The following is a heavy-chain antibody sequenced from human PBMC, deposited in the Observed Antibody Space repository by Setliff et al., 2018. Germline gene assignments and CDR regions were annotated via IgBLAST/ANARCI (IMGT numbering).Heavy chain of an antibody. CDR1: GGTFTNYG. V-gene: IGHV1-69*05. CDR2: TIPLFGTT. J-gene: IGHJ6*03. CDR3: AREGVDTRSSTDYRYYMDV. D-gene: IGHD5-18*01. Sequence: SVKVSCKASGGTFTNYGVSWVRQAPGQGLEWMGGTIPLFGTTDYAQKFHGRLTIITDESTSTASMELTSLTSDDTAVYYCAREGVDTRSSTDYRYYMDVWGKGTTVT.